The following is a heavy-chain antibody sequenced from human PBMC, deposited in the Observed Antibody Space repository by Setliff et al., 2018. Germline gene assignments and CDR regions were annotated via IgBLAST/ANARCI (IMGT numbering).Heavy chain of an antibody. D-gene: IGHD1-1*01. J-gene: IGHJ4*02. V-gene: IGHV4-39*01. CDR2: IYYSGST. CDR3: ARTGTYRYFDY. CDR1: GGSMITNDYF. Sequence: SETLSLTCTVSGGSMITNDYFWGWIRQPPGKGLEWIGSIYYSGSTYYNPSLKSRVTISVDTSKNQFSLRLTSVTAADTAVYYCARTGTYRYFDYWGQGALVTVSS.